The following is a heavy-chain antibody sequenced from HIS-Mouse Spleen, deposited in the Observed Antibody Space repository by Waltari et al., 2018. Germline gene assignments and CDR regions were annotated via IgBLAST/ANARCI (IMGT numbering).Heavy chain of an antibody. CDR3: ARDTGTGLDY. V-gene: IGHV4-59*01. J-gene: IGHJ4*02. D-gene: IGHD1-1*01. CDR1: GGSISSYY. Sequence: QVQLQESGPGLVKPSETLSLTCTVSGGSISSYYCSWIRQPPGKGLEWIGYIYYSGSTNYNPSLKSRVTISVDTSKNQFSLKLSSVTAADTAVYYCARDTGTGLDYWGQGTLVTVSS. CDR2: IYYSGST.